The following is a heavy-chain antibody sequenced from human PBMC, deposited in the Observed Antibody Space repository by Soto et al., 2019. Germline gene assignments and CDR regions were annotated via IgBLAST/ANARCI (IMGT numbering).Heavy chain of an antibody. Sequence: QITLKESGPTLVIPTQTLTLTCTFSGFSLSTSGVGVGWIRQPPGKALEWLALIYWDDDKRYNPSLKTRLTIPTDTSKTPSALTLTNLDPVHTATYYCAYRQEYSSRWTSGWFAPWGQGTPVTVAS. D-gene: IGHD6-13*01. CDR3: AYRQEYSSRWTSGWFAP. J-gene: IGHJ5*02. CDR2: IYWDDDK. V-gene: IGHV2-5*02. CDR1: GFSLSTSGVG.